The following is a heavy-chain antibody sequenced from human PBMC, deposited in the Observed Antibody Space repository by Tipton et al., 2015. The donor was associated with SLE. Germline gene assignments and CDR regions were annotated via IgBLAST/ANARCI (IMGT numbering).Heavy chain of an antibody. J-gene: IGHJ4*03. CDR1: GFTFSSYA. V-gene: IGHV3-30*04. Sequence: SLRLSCAASGFTFSSYAMHWVRQAPGKGLEWVAIISYDGSNIHYADSVKGRFTISRDNYKTTLYLQMNSLRAGDTAVYYCAREVVPALRGCFYYVMHVWGQGPLFTVSS. D-gene: IGHD2-21*01. CDR3: AREVVPALRGCFYYVMHV. CDR2: ISYDGSNI.